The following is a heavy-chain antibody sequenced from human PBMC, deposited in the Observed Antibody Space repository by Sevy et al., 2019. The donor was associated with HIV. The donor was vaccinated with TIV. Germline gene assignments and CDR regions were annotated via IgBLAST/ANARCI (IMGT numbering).Heavy chain of an antibody. D-gene: IGHD3-22*01. CDR3: AKALYYDSSGYLVRDAFDI. J-gene: IGHJ3*02. Sequence: GGSLRLSCAASGFTFSSYAMSWVRQAPGKGLEWVSAISGSGGSTYYADSVKGRFTISRDNSKNTLYLQMNSLRAEDTAVYYCAKALYYDSSGYLVRDAFDIWGQWTMVTVSS. V-gene: IGHV3-23*01. CDR2: ISGSGGST. CDR1: GFTFSSYA.